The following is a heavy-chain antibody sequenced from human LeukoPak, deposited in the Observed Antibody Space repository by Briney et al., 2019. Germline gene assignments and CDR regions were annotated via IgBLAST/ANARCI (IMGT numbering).Heavy chain of an antibody. J-gene: IGHJ4*02. Sequence: GRSLRLSCAASGFTFSSYGMHWVRQAPGKGLEWVAVIWYDGSNKYYADSVKGRFTISRDNSKNTLYLQMNSLRAEDTAVYYCAREDGDYPYHFDYWGQGTLVTVSS. V-gene: IGHV3-33*01. D-gene: IGHD4-17*01. CDR3: AREDGDYPYHFDY. CDR2: IWYDGSNK. CDR1: GFTFSSYG.